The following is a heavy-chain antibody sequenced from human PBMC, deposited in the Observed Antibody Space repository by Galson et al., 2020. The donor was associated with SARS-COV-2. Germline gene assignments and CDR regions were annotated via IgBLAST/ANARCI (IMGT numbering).Heavy chain of an antibody. CDR1: GFPLSTSGVG. D-gene: IGHD5-18*01. V-gene: IGHV2-5*02. Sequence: KMSGPTLVKPTQTLTLTCTFSGFPLSTSGVGVGWIRQPPGKALEWLALIYWDDDKRYSPSLKSRLTITKDTSKNQVVLTMTNMDPVDTATYYCAHRPLKIGDTAEFDYWGQGTLVTVSS. CDR2: IYWDDDK. J-gene: IGHJ4*02. CDR3: AHRPLKIGDTAEFDY.